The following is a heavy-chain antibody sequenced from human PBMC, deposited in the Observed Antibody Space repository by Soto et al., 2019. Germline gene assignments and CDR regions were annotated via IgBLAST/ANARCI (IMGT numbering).Heavy chain of an antibody. CDR1: GCSFTSYW. Sequence: GESLKISCKGSGCSFTSYWIGWVRQMPGKGLEWMGIIYPGDSDTRYSPSFQGQVTISADKSISTAYLQWSSLKASDTAMYYCARLVAAASYYYYGMDVWGQGTTVTVSS. CDR3: ARLVAAASYYYYGMDV. V-gene: IGHV5-51*01. D-gene: IGHD6-13*01. J-gene: IGHJ6*02. CDR2: IYPGDSDT.